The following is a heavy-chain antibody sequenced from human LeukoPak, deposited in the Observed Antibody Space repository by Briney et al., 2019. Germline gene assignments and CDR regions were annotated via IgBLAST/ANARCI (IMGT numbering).Heavy chain of an antibody. CDR2: IYYSGST. V-gene: IGHV4-59*01. CDR1: GGSISSYY. J-gene: IGHJ4*02. CDR3: ARRYSGYAIDY. Sequence: SETLSLTCTVSGGSISSYYWSWIRRPPGKGLEWIGYIYYSGSTNYNPSLKSRVTISVDTSKNQFSLKLSSVTAADTAVYYCARRYSGYAIDYWGQGTLVTVSS. D-gene: IGHD5-12*01.